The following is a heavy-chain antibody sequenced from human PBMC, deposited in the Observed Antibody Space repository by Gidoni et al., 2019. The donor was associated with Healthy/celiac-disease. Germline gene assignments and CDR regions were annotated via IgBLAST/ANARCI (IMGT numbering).Heavy chain of an antibody. CDR1: GGSISSGSYH. CDR3: ASEGYDYVWGSYRYTSFHY. V-gene: IGHV4-61*02. J-gene: IGHJ4*02. CDR2: IYTSGST. D-gene: IGHD3-16*02. Sequence: QVQLQESGPGLVKPSQTLSLTCTDSGGSISSGSYHWSWIRQPAGKGLEWIGRIYTSGSTNYDPSLKSRVTISVDTSKNQFSLKLSSVTAADTAVYYCASEGYDYVWGSYRYTSFHYWGQGTLVTVSS.